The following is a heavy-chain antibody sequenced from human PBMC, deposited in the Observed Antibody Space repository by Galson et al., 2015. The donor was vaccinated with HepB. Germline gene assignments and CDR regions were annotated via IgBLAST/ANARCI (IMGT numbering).Heavy chain of an antibody. D-gene: IGHD6-19*01. CDR3: VMEQWLAYYYYYGMDV. CDR2: IDPSDSYT. CDR1: EYSFTSYW. Sequence: QSGAEVKKPGESLRISCKGSEYSFTSYWISWVRQMPGKGLEWMGRIDPSDSYTNYSPSFQGHVTISADKSISTAYLQWSSLKASDTAMYYCVMEQWLAYYYYYGMDVWGQGTTVTVSS. J-gene: IGHJ6*02. V-gene: IGHV5-10-1*01.